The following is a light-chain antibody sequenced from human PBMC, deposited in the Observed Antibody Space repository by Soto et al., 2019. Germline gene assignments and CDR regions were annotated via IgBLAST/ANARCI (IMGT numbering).Light chain of an antibody. CDR3: QQSYSSPPT. J-gene: IGKJ1*01. CDR2: SAS. CDR1: QSISNH. V-gene: IGKV1-39*01. Sequence: DIQMTQSPSSLSASVEDRVIITCRASQSISNHLYWYQQQPGKAPQLLIFSASSLQSGVPSRFSGSRSGPDFTLTISSLQPEDFATYYCQQSYSSPPTFGQGTKVEIK.